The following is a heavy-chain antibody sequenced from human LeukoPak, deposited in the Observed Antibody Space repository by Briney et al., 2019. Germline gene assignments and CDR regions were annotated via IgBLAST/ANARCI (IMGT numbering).Heavy chain of an antibody. V-gene: IGHV3-11*04. CDR3: VRAVVGQLGDSSWSGYSEWFDP. D-gene: IGHD3-3*01. CDR1: GFVFSDYY. CDR2: ISSSGGPI. Sequence: GGSLRLSCAASGFVFSDYYMTWIRQAPGKGLEGVSYISSSGGPIYYADSVKGRFTISRDNAKNSLYLQMDSLRVEDTAVYYCVRAVVGQLGDSSWSGYSEWFDPWGQGTLVTVYS. J-gene: IGHJ5*02.